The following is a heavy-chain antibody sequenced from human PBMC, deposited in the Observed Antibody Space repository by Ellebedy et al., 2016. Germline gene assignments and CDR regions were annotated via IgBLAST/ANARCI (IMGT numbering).Heavy chain of an antibody. CDR2: IYPGDSDT. V-gene: IGHV5-51*01. CDR1: GYSFTSYW. CDR3: ARRRAQWLADWYFDL. D-gene: IGHD6-19*01. J-gene: IGHJ2*01. Sequence: GESLKISXKGSGYSFTSYWIGWVRQMPGKGLEWMGIIYPGDSDTRYSPSFQGQVTISADKSISTAYLQWSSLKASDTAMYYCARRRAQWLADWYFDLWGRGTLVTVSS.